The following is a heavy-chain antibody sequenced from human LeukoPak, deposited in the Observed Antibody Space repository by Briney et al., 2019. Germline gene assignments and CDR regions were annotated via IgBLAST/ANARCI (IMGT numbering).Heavy chain of an antibody. Sequence: ASVTVPYKASGYSFISFYIHWVRPAPGQGLEWMGVINPSGGSTAYAQQFQGRVTMTRDTSTSTVYMELSSLRSEDTAVYYCARHSIIGATPFDFWPQGPMVTVSS. V-gene: IGHV1-46*01. CDR2: INPSGGST. CDR1: GYSFISFY. J-gene: IGHJ4*02. CDR3: ARHSIIGATPFDF. D-gene: IGHD1-20*01.